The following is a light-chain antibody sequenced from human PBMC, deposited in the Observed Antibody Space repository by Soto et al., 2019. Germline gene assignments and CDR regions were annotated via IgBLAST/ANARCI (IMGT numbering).Light chain of an antibody. J-gene: IGKJ1*01. CDR2: DAS. Sequence: EIVLTQSPATLSLSPGARATLACRASPSVSGYLAWYQQKPGKAPRLLTYDASNRDTGIQARFSGSGSGTDFTLTISSLEPEDFAVYYCQQCSKWPPNVGQGTKVESK. CDR3: QQCSKWPPN. CDR1: PSVSGY. V-gene: IGKV3-11*01.